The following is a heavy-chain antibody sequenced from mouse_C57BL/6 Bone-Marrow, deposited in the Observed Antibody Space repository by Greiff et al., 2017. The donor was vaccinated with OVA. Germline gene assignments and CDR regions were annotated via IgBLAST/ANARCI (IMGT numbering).Heavy chain of an antibody. D-gene: IGHD1-1*01. CDR2: ISSGSSTI. CDR1: GFTFSDYG. J-gene: IGHJ1*03. Sequence: EVQVVESGGGLVKPGGSLKLSCAASGFTFSDYGMHWVRQAPEKGLEWVAYISSGSSTIYYADTVKGRFTISRDNAKNTLFLQMTSLRSEDTAMYYCARETTGGYFDVWGTGTTVTVSS. CDR3: ARETTGGYFDV. V-gene: IGHV5-17*01.